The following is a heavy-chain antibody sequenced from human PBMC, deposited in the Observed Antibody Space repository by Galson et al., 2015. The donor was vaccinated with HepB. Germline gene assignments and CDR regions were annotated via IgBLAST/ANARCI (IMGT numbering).Heavy chain of an antibody. Sequence: SVKVSCKASGDTFSSYSFSWVRQAPGQGLEWIGGIIPIFAKTAYGQKFQGRVTITADESTSTAYMELNSLTSDDTAVYYCARGGYCDTNGCFAGYFHYYYMDVWGKGSTVTVSS. CDR2: IIPIFAKT. D-gene: IGHD2-15*01. J-gene: IGHJ6*03. V-gene: IGHV1-69*13. CDR1: GDTFSSYS. CDR3: ARGGYCDTNGCFAGYFHYYYMDV.